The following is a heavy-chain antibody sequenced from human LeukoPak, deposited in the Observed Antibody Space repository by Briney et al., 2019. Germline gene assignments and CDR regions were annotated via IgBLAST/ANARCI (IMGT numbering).Heavy chain of an antibody. D-gene: IGHD4-17*01. CDR2: MYSGGST. CDR1: GFTVSSNY. CDR3: AKDRYGRSIDYGDYLPRWYYSYYGMDV. Sequence: GGSLRLSCAASGFTVSSNYMSWVRQAPGQGLEWVSVMYSGGSTYYADSGKGRVTISRDNSKNTLYVHMNSLRAEDTAVYYCAKDRYGRSIDYGDYLPRWYYSYYGMDVWGKGTTVTVAS. J-gene: IGHJ6*04. V-gene: IGHV3-66*02.